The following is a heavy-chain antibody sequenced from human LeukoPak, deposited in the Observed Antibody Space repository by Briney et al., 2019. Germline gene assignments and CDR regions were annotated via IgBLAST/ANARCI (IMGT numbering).Heavy chain of an antibody. Sequence: GRSLRLSCAASGFTFSSYGMHWVRQAPGKGLEWVAVISYDGSNKYYADSVKGRFTISRDNSKNTLYLQMNSLRAEDTAVYYCARAIAVAGEYYFDYWGQGTLVTVSS. CDR2: ISYDGSNK. CDR1: GFTFSSYG. CDR3: ARAIAVAGEYYFDY. D-gene: IGHD6-19*01. V-gene: IGHV3-30*03. J-gene: IGHJ4*02.